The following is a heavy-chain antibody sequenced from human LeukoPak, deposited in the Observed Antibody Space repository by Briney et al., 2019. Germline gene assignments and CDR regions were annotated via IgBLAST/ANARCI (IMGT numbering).Heavy chain of an antibody. V-gene: IGHV4-39*01. CDR2: IYYSGST. CDR3: ARLGYSNWFDP. J-gene: IGHJ5*02. D-gene: IGHD1-1*01. CDR1: GGSISSSSYY. Sequence: SETPSLTCTVSGGSISSSSYYWGWIRQPPGKGLEWIGSIYYSGSTYYNPSLKSRVTISVDTSKNQFSLKLSSVTAADTAVYYCARLGYSNWFDPWGQGTLVTVSS.